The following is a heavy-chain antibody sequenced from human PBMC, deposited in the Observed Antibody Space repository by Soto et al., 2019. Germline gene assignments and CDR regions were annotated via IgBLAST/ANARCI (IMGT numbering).Heavy chain of an antibody. D-gene: IGHD6-25*01. CDR3: AREAAASDVYFDY. CDR2: IYTNRIT. V-gene: IGHV4-4*07. Sequence: PSETLSLTCTVSGGSVSNYYWSWIRQPAGKGLEWIGRIYTNRITNFSPSLKSRVTMSVDTSKNQVSLKLTSVTAADTAVYYCAREAAASDVYFDYWGQGTQVTVSS. J-gene: IGHJ4*02. CDR1: GGSVSNYY.